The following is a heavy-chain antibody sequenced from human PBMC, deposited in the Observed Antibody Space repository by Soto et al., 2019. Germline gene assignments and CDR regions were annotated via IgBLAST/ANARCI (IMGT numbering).Heavy chain of an antibody. CDR2: ISSSSSYT. D-gene: IGHD6-6*01. CDR3: ARDIRIAARLRRATGVDY. CDR1: GFTFSDYY. V-gene: IGHV3-11*06. J-gene: IGHJ4*02. Sequence: AGGSLRLSCAASGFTFSDYYMSWIRQAPGKGLEWVSYISSSSSYTNYADSVKGRFTISRDNAKNSLYLQMNSLRAEDTAVYYCARDIRIAARLRRATGVDYWGQGTLVTVSS.